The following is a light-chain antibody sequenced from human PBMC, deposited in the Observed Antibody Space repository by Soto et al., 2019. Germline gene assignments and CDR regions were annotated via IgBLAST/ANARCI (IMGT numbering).Light chain of an antibody. J-gene: IGKJ5*01. CDR2: GAS. Sequence: DIQVTQSPSSLSACIGDIVTITCRASQSIKNYLNWYQHKPGAAPKLLIFGASNLESGVPSRFSGSGSGTEFTLSISSLQPEDFATYYCQQGYSTTPITFGQGARLEIK. V-gene: IGKV1-39*01. CDR1: QSIKNY. CDR3: QQGYSTTPIT.